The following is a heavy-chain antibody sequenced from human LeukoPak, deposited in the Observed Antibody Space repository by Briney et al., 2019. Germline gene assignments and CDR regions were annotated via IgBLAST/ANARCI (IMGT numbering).Heavy chain of an antibody. CDR2: IYTSGST. V-gene: IGHV4-61*02. J-gene: IGHJ6*03. CDR3: ARTTEGGYTYDYFYYYYMDV. D-gene: IGHD5-18*01. Sequence: SETLSLSCTVSGGSISSGSYYWSWIRQPAGKGLEWIGRIYTSGSTNYNPSLKSRVTISVDTSKNQFSLKLSSVTAADTAVYYCARTTEGGYTYDYFYYYYMDVWGKGTTVTISS. CDR1: GGSISSGSYY.